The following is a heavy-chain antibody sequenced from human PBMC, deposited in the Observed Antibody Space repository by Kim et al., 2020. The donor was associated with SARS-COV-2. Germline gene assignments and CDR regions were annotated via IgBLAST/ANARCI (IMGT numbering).Heavy chain of an antibody. CDR2: IYYSGST. V-gene: IGHV4-30-4*01. D-gene: IGHD6-6*01. J-gene: IGHJ4*02. CDR3: AREGAARQGDY. CDR1: GGSISSGDYY. Sequence: SETLSLTCTVSGGSISSGDYYWSWIRQPPGKGLEWIGYIYYSGSTYYNPSLKSRVTISVDTSKNQFSLKLSSVTAADTAVYYCAREGAARQGDYWGQGTLVTVSS.